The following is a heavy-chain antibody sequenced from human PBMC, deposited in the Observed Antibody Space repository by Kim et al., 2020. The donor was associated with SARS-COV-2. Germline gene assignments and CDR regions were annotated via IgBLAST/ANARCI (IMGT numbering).Heavy chain of an antibody. CDR3: ARDCSGGSCYDAFVI. Sequence: GGSLRLSCAASGFTFSSYSMNWVRQAPGKGLEWVSSISSSSSYIYYADSVKGRFTISRDNAKNSLYLQMNSLRAEDTAVYYCARDCSGGSCYDAFVIWGQGTMVTVSS. V-gene: IGHV3-21*01. CDR1: GFTFSSYS. D-gene: IGHD2-15*01. J-gene: IGHJ3*02. CDR2: ISSSSSYI.